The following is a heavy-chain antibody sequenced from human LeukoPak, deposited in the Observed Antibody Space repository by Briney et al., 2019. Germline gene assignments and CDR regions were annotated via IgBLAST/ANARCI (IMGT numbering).Heavy chain of an antibody. D-gene: IGHD2-21*02. V-gene: IGHV3-30*04. Sequence: GGSLRLSCAASGFTFSSYAMHWVRQAPGKGLEWVAVISYDGSNKYYADSVKGRFTISRDNSKNTLYLQKNSLRAEDTAVYYCAREDCGDCPNPPGDAFDIWGQGTMVTVSS. CDR2: ISYDGSNK. CDR1: GFTFSSYA. J-gene: IGHJ3*02. CDR3: AREDCGDCPNPPGDAFDI.